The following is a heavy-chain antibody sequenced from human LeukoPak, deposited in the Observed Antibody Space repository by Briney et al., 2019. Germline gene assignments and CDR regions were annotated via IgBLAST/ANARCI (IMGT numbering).Heavy chain of an antibody. CDR2: IYYSGST. D-gene: IGHD3-3*01. Sequence: SETLSLTCTVPGGSISSSSYYWGWIRQPPGKGLEWIGSIYYSGSTYYNPSLKSRVTISVDTSKNQFSLKLSSVTAADTAVYYCARDSLMCTSCSGLEWLLGRDLRNYYYYYYMDVWGKGTTVTVSS. J-gene: IGHJ6*03. V-gene: IGHV4-39*07. CDR3: ARDSLMCTSCSGLEWLLGRDLRNYYYYYYMDV. CDR1: GGSISSSSYY.